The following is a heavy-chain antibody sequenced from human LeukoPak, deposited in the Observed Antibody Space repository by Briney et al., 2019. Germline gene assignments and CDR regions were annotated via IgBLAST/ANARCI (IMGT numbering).Heavy chain of an antibody. CDR3: TTHSGWYSFDY. V-gene: IGHV3-49*03. J-gene: IGHJ4*02. CDR1: GFIFGDYA. Sequence: TGGSLRLSCTASGFIFGDYAMSWFRQAPGKGLGGVGFIRSKAYGGTTEYAASVKGSFTISRDDSKSIAYLQMNSLKTEDTAVYYCTTHSGWYSFDYWGQGTLVTVSS. D-gene: IGHD6-19*01. CDR2: IRSKAYGGTT.